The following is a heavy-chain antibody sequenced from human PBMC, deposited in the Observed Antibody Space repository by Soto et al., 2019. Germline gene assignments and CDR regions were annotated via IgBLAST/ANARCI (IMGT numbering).Heavy chain of an antibody. CDR1: GATFSSFA. D-gene: IGHD6-19*01. CDR3: AREGSSGCHDY. Sequence: VASVKVSCKASGATFSSFAIGWVQQAPGQGLEWMGGIIPIFGTANYAQKFQGRVTITADKSTSTAYMELSSLRSEDTAVYYCAREGSSGCHDYWGQGTLVTVSS. J-gene: IGHJ4*02. CDR2: IIPIFGTA. V-gene: IGHV1-69*06.